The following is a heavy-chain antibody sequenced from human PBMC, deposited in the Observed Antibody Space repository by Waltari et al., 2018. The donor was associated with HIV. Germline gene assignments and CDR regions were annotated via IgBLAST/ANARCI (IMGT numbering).Heavy chain of an antibody. CDR2: FYPGDSDV. CDR1: GYNFTSYY. D-gene: IGHD6-19*01. J-gene: IGHJ4*02. Sequence: EVQLVQSGAVMKKPGQSLRISCRAFGYNFTSYYVAWVRQMPGIGLQWMGIFYPGDSDVRYSPSFQGQVTSSVDKSVNTAYLHWTRLKASDTAIYYCARLPYSSGWYFDNWGQGTLVTVSS. CDR3: ARLPYSSGWYFDN. V-gene: IGHV5-51*03.